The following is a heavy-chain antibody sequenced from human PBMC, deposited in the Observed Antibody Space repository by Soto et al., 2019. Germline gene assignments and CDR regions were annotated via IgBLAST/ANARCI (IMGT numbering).Heavy chain of an antibody. V-gene: IGHV1-2*04. J-gene: IGHJ6*03. CDR1: GDSFNDYY. CDR3: ARESGGATATLDYYDFYMDV. CDR2: INPNGGVT. Sequence: QVQLVQSGAEVRKPGASVTVSCRSSGDSFNDYYIHWVRQAPGQGFEWMGWINPNGGVTKYAQKCQGWVSMTRDTSIRTVYMQLSRLRSDDTAVYYCARESGGATATLDYYDFYMDVWGTGTPVTVSS. D-gene: IGHD5-12*01.